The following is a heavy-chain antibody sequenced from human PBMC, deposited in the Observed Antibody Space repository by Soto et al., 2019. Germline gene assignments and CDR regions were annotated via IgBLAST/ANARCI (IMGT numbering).Heavy chain of an antibody. V-gene: IGHV1-24*01. CDR1: GYTVSELS. Sequence: QVQLIQSGAEVKKPGASVKVSCKVSGYTVSELSMQWVRQAPGKGLEWMGGFDPEDGETTYAQKFQGRVTMTEDTSTDTAYIELTSLRSEDTAVYYCARDSGNWFNWFDPWGQGTLVTVSS. CDR2: FDPEDGET. J-gene: IGHJ5*02. CDR3: ARDSGNWFNWFDP. D-gene: IGHD6-13*01.